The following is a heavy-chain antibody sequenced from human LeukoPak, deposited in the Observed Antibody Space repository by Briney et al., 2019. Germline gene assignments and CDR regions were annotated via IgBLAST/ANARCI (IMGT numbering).Heavy chain of an antibody. CDR3: ARDHHYYGSGSYLY. CDR1: GFTFSNAW. J-gene: IGHJ4*02. CDR2: IKSKTDGGTT. V-gene: IGHV3-15*01. D-gene: IGHD3-10*01. Sequence: PGGSLRLSRAASGFTFSNAWMSWVRQAPGKGLEWVGRIKSKTDGGTTDYAAPVKGRFTISRDNAKNSLYLQMNSLRAEDTAVYYCARDHHYYGSGSYLYWGQGTLVTVSS.